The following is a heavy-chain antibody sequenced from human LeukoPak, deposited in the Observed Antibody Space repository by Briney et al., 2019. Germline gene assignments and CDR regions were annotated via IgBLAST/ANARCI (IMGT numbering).Heavy chain of an antibody. Sequence: GEALEISLKGSCYSFTSYWIGWGRPMPGKGGEWMGIIYPGDSDTRYSPSFQGQVTISADKSISTAYLQWSSLKASDTAMYYCARFYGSGSYYPAAYWGQGTLVTVSS. CDR3: ARFYGSGSYYPAAY. V-gene: IGHV5-51*01. D-gene: IGHD3-10*01. CDR2: IYPGDSDT. J-gene: IGHJ4*02. CDR1: CYSFTSYW.